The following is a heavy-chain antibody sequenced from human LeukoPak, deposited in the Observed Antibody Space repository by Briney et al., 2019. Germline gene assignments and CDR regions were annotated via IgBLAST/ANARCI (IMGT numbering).Heavy chain of an antibody. Sequence: GASVKVSCKASGYTFTSYGFSWVRQAPGQGLEWMGWISVHNGNTNYAEKLQGRVTMTTDTSTSTAYMELRSLRSEDTAVYYCAREQHIVVVTKGFDYWGQGTLVTVSS. V-gene: IGHV1-18*01. J-gene: IGHJ4*02. D-gene: IGHD2-21*02. CDR2: ISVHNGNT. CDR3: AREQHIVVVTKGFDY. CDR1: GYTFTSYG.